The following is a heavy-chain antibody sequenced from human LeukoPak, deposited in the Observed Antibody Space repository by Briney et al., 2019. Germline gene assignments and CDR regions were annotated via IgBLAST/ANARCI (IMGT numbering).Heavy chain of an antibody. D-gene: IGHD3-10*02. CDR2: INVGNGNT. V-gene: IGHV1-3*01. J-gene: IGHJ4*02. CDR3: ARADGRGTWTINY. Sequence: ASVKVSCKASGYTFTINHIHWVRQAPGQRLEWMGMINVGNGNTQYSQNFQGRVTFSRDISANTIYMDLSSLRIEDTAIYYCARADGRGTWTINYWGRGTLVTVSS. CDR1: GYTFTINH.